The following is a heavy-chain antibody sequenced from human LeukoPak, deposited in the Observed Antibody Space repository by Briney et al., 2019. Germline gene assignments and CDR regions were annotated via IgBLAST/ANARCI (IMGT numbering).Heavy chain of an antibody. D-gene: IGHD3-10*01. CDR3: ARDRIGNYFDY. CDR2: ISYDGSNK. Sequence: GGSLRLSCAASGFTFSSYAMHWVRQAPGKGLEWVAVISYDGSNKYYADSVKGRFTVSRDNSKNTLYLQMNSLRAEDTAVYYCARDRIGNYFDYWGQGTLVTVSS. V-gene: IGHV3-30-3*01. CDR1: GFTFSSYA. J-gene: IGHJ4*02.